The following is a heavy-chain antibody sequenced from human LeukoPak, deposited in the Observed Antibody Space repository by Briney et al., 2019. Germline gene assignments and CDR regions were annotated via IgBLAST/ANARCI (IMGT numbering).Heavy chain of an antibody. J-gene: IGHJ6*03. CDR3: AKVQCSSTSCYSVYYYMDV. V-gene: IGHV3-23*01. CDR2: ISGSGGST. Sequence: PGGSLRLSCAASGFTFSSYAMSWVRQAPGKGLEWVSAISGSGGSTYYADSVKGRFTISRDNSKNTLYLQMNSLRAEDTAVYYCAKVQCSSTSCYSVYYYMDVWGKGTTVTVSS. CDR1: GFTFSSYA. D-gene: IGHD2-2*01.